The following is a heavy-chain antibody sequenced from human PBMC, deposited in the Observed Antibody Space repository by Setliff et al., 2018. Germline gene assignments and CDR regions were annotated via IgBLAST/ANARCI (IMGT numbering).Heavy chain of an antibody. CDR2: ISSYNGRT. CDR1: GHIFNSYG. Sequence: ASVKVSCKASGHIFNSYGISWVRQAPGQGLEWLGWISSYNGRTGYAQRFQDRVSLTTDTSAGAAHMELRSLRSDDTAVYYCAISTLSICSGGSCPNAFDVWGQGTMVTVSS. J-gene: IGHJ3*01. CDR3: AISTLSICSGGSCPNAFDV. V-gene: IGHV1-18*01. D-gene: IGHD2-15*01.